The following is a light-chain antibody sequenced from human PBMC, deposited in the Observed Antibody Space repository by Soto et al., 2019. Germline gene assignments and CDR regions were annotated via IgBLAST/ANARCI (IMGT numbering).Light chain of an antibody. J-gene: IGKJ2*01. CDR3: QQYGSSSYT. CDR1: QSVSSNY. Sequence: DIVLTQSPDTLSLSPGERATLSCRASQSVSSNYLAWYQHKPGQAPRLLIYGASTRATGIPDRFSGSGSGTDFTLNISRLEAEDFAVYYCQQYGSSSYTFCQGTRLEIK. CDR2: GAS. V-gene: IGKV3-20*01.